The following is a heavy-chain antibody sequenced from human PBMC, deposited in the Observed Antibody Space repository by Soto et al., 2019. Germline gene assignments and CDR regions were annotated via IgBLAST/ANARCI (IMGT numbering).Heavy chain of an antibody. CDR1: EFTCSSYS. J-gene: IGHJ5*02. D-gene: IGHD3-3*01. CDR2: ISSSSSTI. CDR3: ARANEYYDFWSGYYIPNWFDL. Sequence: EVQLVESGGGLVQPGGSLRLSCAASEFTCSSYSMNWVRQAPGKGLEWVSYISSSSSTIYYADSWKGRFTISRDNAKNSLYLQMNSLRDEDTAVYYCARANEYYDFWSGYYIPNWFDLWGQGTLVTVSS. V-gene: IGHV3-48*02.